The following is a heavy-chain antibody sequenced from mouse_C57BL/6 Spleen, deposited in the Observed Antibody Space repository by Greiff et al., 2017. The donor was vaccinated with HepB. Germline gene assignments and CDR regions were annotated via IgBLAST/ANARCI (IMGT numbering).Heavy chain of an antibody. J-gene: IGHJ3*01. CDR2: INPNNGGT. Sequence: EVQLQQSGPELVKPGASVKISCKASGYTFTDYYMNWVKQSHGKSLEWIGDINPNNGGTSYNQKFKGKATLTVDKSSSTAYMELRSLTSEDSAVYYCARGIYDGFWFAYRGQGTLVTVSA. D-gene: IGHD2-3*01. CDR3: ARGIYDGFWFAY. CDR1: GYTFTDYY. V-gene: IGHV1-26*01.